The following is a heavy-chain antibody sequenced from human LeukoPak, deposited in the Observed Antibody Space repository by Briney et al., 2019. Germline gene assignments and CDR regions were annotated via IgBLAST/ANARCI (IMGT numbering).Heavy chain of an antibody. CDR2: IYTSGST. V-gene: IGHV4-4*07. J-gene: IGHJ5*02. Sequence: SETLSLTCTVSGGSISSYYWSWIRQPAGKGLEWIGRIYTSGSTNYNPSLKSRVTISVDTSKNQFSLKLSSVTAADTAVYYCAREGSKGNWFDPWGQGTLVTVSS. CDR1: GGSISSYY. CDR3: AREGSKGNWFDP.